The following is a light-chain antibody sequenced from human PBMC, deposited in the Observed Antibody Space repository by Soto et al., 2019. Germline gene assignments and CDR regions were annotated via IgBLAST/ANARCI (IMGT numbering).Light chain of an antibody. CDR3: QQLSRYPLT. J-gene: IGKJ4*01. V-gene: IGKV1-9*01. CDR1: QALSNY. Sequence: DIRLTQSPSVLSASVGDTVTITCRASQALSNYLAWYQQKPGKAPDLLIYSASTLQSGVPSRFSGSGSETEFSLTIRALQPEDFATYYCQQLSRYPLTFGGVTKVDIK. CDR2: SAS.